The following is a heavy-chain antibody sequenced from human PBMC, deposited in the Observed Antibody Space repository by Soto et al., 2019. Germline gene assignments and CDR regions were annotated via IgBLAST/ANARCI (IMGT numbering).Heavy chain of an antibody. CDR3: AKVIAVAGTGYAFDI. D-gene: IGHD6-19*01. CDR2: ISYDGSNK. J-gene: IGHJ3*02. V-gene: IGHV3-30*18. CDR1: GFTFSSYG. Sequence: PGGSLRLSXAASGFTFSSYGMHWVRQAPGKGLEWVAVISYDGSNKYYADSVKGRFTISRDNSKNTLYLQMNSLRAEDTAVYYCAKVIAVAGTGYAFDIWGQGTMVTL.